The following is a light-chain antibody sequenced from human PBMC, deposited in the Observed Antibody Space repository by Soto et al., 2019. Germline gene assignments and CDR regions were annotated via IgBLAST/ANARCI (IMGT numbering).Light chain of an antibody. J-gene: IGKJ2*01. CDR2: AAS. Sequence: EIVLTQSPGTLSLSPGERATLSCRTSESVTSTYLAWYQQKPGQPPRLLIYAASSRATGIPDRFSGSGSGTAFTLPISRLEPEDFAVYYCQVFGSSPRYTFGRGTKLEIK. V-gene: IGKV3-20*01. CDR3: QVFGSSPRYT. CDR1: ESVTSTY.